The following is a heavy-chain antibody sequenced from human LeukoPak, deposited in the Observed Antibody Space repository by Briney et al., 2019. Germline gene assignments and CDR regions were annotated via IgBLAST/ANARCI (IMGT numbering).Heavy chain of an antibody. CDR3: ASGKDSSGWYGNDY. V-gene: IGHV4-59*11. D-gene: IGHD6-19*01. J-gene: IGHJ4*02. CDR2: IYYSGNT. Sequence: PSETLSLTCTVSGGSISSHYWSWIRQPPGKGLEWIGYIYYSGNTNYNPSLKGRVTISVDTPKNQFSLKLSSVTAADTAVYYCASGKDSSGWYGNDYWGQGTLVTVSS. CDR1: GGSISSHY.